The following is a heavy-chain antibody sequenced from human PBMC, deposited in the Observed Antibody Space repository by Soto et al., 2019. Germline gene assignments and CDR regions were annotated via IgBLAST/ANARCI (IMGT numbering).Heavy chain of an antibody. V-gene: IGHV1-69*01. Sequence: QVQLVQSGAEVKKPGSSVKVSCMASGDTFSSYSITWVRQAPGQGLEWMGGIIPVFGSANYAQKFQGRVTITADESTSTAYMELSSLRSQDTAVYFCARDDGWNYRYYDMEVWGQGTTVTVSS. D-gene: IGHD1-7*01. CDR3: ARDDGWNYRYYDMEV. CDR1: GDTFSSYS. J-gene: IGHJ6*02. CDR2: IIPVFGSA.